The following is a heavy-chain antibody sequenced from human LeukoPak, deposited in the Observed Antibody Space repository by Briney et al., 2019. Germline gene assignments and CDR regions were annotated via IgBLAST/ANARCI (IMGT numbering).Heavy chain of an antibody. V-gene: IGHV3-74*01. CDR2: INSDGTRT. CDR1: GSTFSSYW. CDR3: ARVGCTSTSCYGLFEY. Sequence: PGGSLRLSCAASGSTFSSYWMQWVRQAPGKGLVWVSHINSDGTRTNYADSVKGRFTISRDNAKNTLYLQMNSLRAEDTAVYYCARVGCTSTSCYGLFEYWGQGTLVTVSS. D-gene: IGHD2-2*01. J-gene: IGHJ4*02.